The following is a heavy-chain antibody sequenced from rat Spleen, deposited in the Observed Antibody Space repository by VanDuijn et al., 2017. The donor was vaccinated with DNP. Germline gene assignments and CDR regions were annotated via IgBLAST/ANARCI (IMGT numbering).Heavy chain of an antibody. CDR2: IIYDGSST. CDR1: GFTFSDYA. V-gene: IGHV5-17*01. Sequence: EVQLVESGGGLVQPGRSLKLSCAASGFTFSDYAMAWVRQAPKKGLEWVATIIYDGSSTYYRDSVKGRFTISRDNAKSTLYLQMDSLRSEDTATYYCARHADGTEVPWFAYWGQGTLVTVSS. CDR3: ARHADGTEVPWFAY. D-gene: IGHD1-11*01. J-gene: IGHJ3*01.